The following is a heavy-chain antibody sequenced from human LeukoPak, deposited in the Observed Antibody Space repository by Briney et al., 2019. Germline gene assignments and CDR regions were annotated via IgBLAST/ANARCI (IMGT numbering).Heavy chain of an antibody. CDR1: GGSISSYY. CDR2: IYTSGST. Sequence: PSETLSFTCTVSGGSISSYYWSWIRQPAGKGLEWIGRIYTSGSTNYNPSLKSRVTMSVDTSKNQFSLKLSSVTAADTAVYYCAREGYFDWLPSFDYWGQGTLVTVSS. V-gene: IGHV4-4*07. D-gene: IGHD3-9*01. J-gene: IGHJ4*02. CDR3: AREGYFDWLPSFDY.